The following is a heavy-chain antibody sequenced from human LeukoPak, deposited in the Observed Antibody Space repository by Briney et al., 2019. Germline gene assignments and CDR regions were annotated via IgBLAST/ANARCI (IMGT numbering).Heavy chain of an antibody. V-gene: IGHV4-59*08. J-gene: IGHJ4*02. D-gene: IGHD3-10*01. CDR3: TMIRGPIIDY. Sequence: SETLSLTCTVSGNSISSYYWSWIRQPPGQGLEWIGYIYYIGSTNYNPSLKSRVTMSVDTSKNQFSLNLSSVTAADTAVYYCTMIRGPIIDYWGQGTLVTVSS. CDR2: IYYIGST. CDR1: GNSISSYY.